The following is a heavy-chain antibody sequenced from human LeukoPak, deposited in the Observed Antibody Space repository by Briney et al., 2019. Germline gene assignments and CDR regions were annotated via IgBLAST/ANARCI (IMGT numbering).Heavy chain of an antibody. CDR3: AKDKQYSSGWYEYFDY. CDR1: GFTVSSNY. J-gene: IGHJ4*02. V-gene: IGHV3-9*01. D-gene: IGHD6-19*01. CDR2: ISWNSGSI. Sequence: LRLSCAASGFTVSSNYMSWVRQAPGKGLEWVSGISWNSGSIGYADSVKGRFTISRDNAKNSLYLQMNSLRAEDTALYYCAKDKQYSSGWYEYFDYWGQGTLVTVSS.